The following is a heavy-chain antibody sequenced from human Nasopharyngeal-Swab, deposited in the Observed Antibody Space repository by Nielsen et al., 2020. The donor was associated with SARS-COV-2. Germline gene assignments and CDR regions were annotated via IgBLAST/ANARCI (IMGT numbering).Heavy chain of an antibody. V-gene: IGHV3-33*01. Sequence: VRQAPGKGLEWVAVIWYDGSNKYYADSVKGRFTISRDNSKNTLYLQMNSLRAEDTAVYYCARGVRYNWNPDAFDIRGQGTMVTVSS. J-gene: IGHJ3*02. CDR2: IWYDGSNK. CDR3: ARGVRYNWNPDAFDI. D-gene: IGHD1-1*01.